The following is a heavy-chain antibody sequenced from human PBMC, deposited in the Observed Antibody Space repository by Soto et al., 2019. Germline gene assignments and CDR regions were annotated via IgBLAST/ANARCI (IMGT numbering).Heavy chain of an antibody. CDR1: GFTVSSNY. Sequence: GGSLRLSCAASGFTVSSNYMSWVRQAPGKGLEWVSVIYSGGSTYYADSVKGRFTISRHNSKNTLYLQMNSLRAEETAVYYCAREYYDFWSGSQRGYYFDYWGQGTLVTVSS. CDR2: IYSGGST. CDR3: AREYYDFWSGSQRGYYFDY. D-gene: IGHD3-3*01. J-gene: IGHJ4*02. V-gene: IGHV3-53*04.